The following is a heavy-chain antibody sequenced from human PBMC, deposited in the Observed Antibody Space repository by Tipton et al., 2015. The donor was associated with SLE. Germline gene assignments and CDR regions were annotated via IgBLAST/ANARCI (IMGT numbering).Heavy chain of an antibody. CDR2: ISSSGSTI. CDR1: GFTFSSYE. CDR3: ARDMGLRGAFDI. J-gene: IGHJ3*02. Sequence: SLRLSCAASGFTFSSYEMNWVRQAPGKGLEWVSHISSSGSTIYYADSVKGRFTISRDNAKNSLYLQMNSLRAEDTAVYYCARDMGLRGAFDIWGQGTMVTVSS. V-gene: IGHV3-48*03. D-gene: IGHD4-17*01.